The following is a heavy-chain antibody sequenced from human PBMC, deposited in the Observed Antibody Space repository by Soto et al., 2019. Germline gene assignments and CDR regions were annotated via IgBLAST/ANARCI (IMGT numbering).Heavy chain of an antibody. CDR2: IIPIFGTA. Sequence: GASVKVSCKASGGTFSSYAISWVRQAPGQGLEWMGGIIPIFGTANYAQKFQGRVTITADESTSTAYMELSSLRSEDTAMYYCARDPDPYYYDSSGYYYEPWGQGTLITVSS. J-gene: IGHJ5*02. CDR1: GGTFSSYA. V-gene: IGHV1-69*13. D-gene: IGHD3-22*01. CDR3: ARDPDPYYYDSSGYYYEP.